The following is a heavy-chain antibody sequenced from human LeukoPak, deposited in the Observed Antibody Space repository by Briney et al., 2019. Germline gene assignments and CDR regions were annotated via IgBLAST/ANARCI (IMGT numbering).Heavy chain of an antibody. Sequence: GASVKVSCKASGYTFTGYYMHWVRQAPGQGLEWMGWINPNSGGTNYAQKFQGRVTMTRDTSISTAYMELSRLRSDNTAVYYCARDAYQDLERLYYYYGMDVWGQGTTVTVSS. CDR2: INPNSGGT. D-gene: IGHD1-1*01. CDR1: GYTFTGYY. J-gene: IGHJ6*02. V-gene: IGHV1-2*02. CDR3: ARDAYQDLERLYYYYGMDV.